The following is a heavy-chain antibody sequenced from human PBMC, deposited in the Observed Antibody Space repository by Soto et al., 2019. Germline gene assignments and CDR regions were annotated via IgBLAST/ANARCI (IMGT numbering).Heavy chain of an antibody. J-gene: IGHJ6*02. Sequence: GESLKISCQASGYSFISSWIGWVRQMPGKGLEWMGIIYPGDSDTRYSPSFQGQVTISADKSTSTAYLQWSSLKASDTATYYCARVPTGYYDFWSGGPNYYYGMDVWGQGTTVTVSS. CDR1: GYSFISSW. D-gene: IGHD3-3*01. CDR3: ARVPTGYYDFWSGGPNYYYGMDV. V-gene: IGHV5-51*01. CDR2: IYPGDSDT.